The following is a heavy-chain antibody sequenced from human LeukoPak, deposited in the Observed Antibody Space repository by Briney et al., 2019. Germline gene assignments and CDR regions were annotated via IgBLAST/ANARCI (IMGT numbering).Heavy chain of an antibody. CDR1: GFTFSSYA. CDR3: ASDSSSWYVFDY. V-gene: IGHV3-23*01. D-gene: IGHD6-13*01. CDR2: ISGSGGST. Sequence: GGSLRLSCAASGFTFSSYAMSWVRQAPGKGLEWVSAISGSGGSTYYADSVKGRFTISRDNSKNTLYLQMSSLRAEDTAVYYCASDSSSWYVFDYWGQGTLVTVSS. J-gene: IGHJ4*02.